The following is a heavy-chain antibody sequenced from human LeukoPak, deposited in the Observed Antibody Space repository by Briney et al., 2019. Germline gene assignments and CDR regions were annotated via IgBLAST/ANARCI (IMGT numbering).Heavy chain of an antibody. J-gene: IGHJ4*02. Sequence: ASVKVSCKASGYTFTGYYMHWVRQAPGQGLEWMGWINPNSGGTNYAQKFQGRVTMTRDTSISTAYMELSRLRSDDTAVYYCAKDTRITMIVVVITGYDYWGQGTLVTVSS. D-gene: IGHD3-22*01. V-gene: IGHV1-2*02. CDR3: AKDTRITMIVVVITGYDY. CDR2: INPNSGGT. CDR1: GYTFTGYY.